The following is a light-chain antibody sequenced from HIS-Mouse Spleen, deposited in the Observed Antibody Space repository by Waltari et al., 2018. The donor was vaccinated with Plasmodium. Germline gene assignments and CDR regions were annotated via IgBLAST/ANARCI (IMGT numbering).Light chain of an antibody. CDR1: QSVSSN. Sequence: EIVLTQSPATLPVSPGDRAALSCRASQSVSSNLAWYQQKPGQAPRLLIYGASTRATGIPARFSGSGSGTEFTLTISSLQSEDFAVYYCQQYNNWSFTLGPGTKVDIK. CDR2: GAS. CDR3: QQYNNWSFT. V-gene: IGKV3-15*01. J-gene: IGKJ3*01.